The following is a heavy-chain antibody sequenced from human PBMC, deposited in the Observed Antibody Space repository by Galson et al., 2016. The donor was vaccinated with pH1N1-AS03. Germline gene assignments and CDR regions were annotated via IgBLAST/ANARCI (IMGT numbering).Heavy chain of an antibody. J-gene: IGHJ4*02. D-gene: IGHD6-19*01. Sequence: SLRLSCAASGFTFPSYAMSWVRQAPGKGLEWVSAINGGGGDTYYADAVKGRFTISRDNSNNTLYLQMNSLRAEDTAVYYCAKDGRSTGWYDYWGQGTQVTVSS. CDR3: AKDGRSTGWYDY. CDR2: INGGGGDT. CDR1: GFTFPSYA. V-gene: IGHV3-23*01.